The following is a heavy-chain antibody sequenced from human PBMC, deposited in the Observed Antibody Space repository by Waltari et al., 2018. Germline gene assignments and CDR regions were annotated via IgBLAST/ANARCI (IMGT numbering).Heavy chain of an antibody. CDR2: INHSGST. CDR3: ARGDDLTTYSGYDSRGVLFDY. CDR1: GGSFSGYY. Sequence: QVQLQQWGAGLLKPSETLSLTCAVYGGSFSGYYWRWIRQPPVKGLEWIGEINHSGSTNYNPSLKSRVTISVDTSKNQFSLKLSSVTAADTAVYYCARGDDLTTYSGYDSRGVLFDYWGQGTLVTVSS. D-gene: IGHD5-12*01. V-gene: IGHV4-34*01. J-gene: IGHJ4*02.